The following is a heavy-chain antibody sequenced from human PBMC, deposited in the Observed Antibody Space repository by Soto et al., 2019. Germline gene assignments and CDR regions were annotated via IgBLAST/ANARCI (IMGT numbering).Heavy chain of an antibody. J-gene: IGHJ5*02. CDR1: EFTFSSNA. D-gene: IGHD6-13*01. V-gene: IGHV3-23*01. CDR3: SKDFTAYLSSWFHL. Sequence: EVQLLESGGGLVQPGGSLRLSCAASEFTFSSNAMHCVRQAPGKGLEWVSGITGSGSTIFYADSVKGRFTISRDNFKNTLSLHMSSLRAEDTAIYYCSKDFTAYLSSWFHLWGQGTLVTVSS. CDR2: ITGSGSTI.